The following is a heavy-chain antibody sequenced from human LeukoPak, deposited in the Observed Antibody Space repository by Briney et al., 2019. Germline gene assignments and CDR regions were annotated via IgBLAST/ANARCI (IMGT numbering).Heavy chain of an antibody. Sequence: GGSLRLSCAASGFTFSSYGMHWVRQAPGKGLEWVAVIWYDGSNKYYADSVKGRFTISRDNSKNTLYLQMNSLRAEDTAVYYCARDKQWRVGAAGSYYYYYGMDVWGQGTTVTVSS. CDR1: GFTFSSYG. J-gene: IGHJ6*02. CDR2: IWYDGSNK. V-gene: IGHV3-33*01. CDR3: ARDKQWRVGAAGSYYYYYGMDV. D-gene: IGHD6-13*01.